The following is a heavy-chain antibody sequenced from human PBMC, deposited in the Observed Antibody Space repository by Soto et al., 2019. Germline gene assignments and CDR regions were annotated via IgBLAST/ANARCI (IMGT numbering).Heavy chain of an antibody. J-gene: IGHJ4*02. Sequence: GASVKVSCKASGXTFTSYYMHWVRQAPGQGLEWMGIINPSGGSTSYAQKFQGRVTMTRDTSTSTVYMELSSLRSEDTAVYYCARASHIVLIVYAREEAPGFDYWGQGTLVTVSS. CDR2: INPSGGST. V-gene: IGHV1-46*01. CDR3: ARASHIVLIVYAREEAPGFDY. CDR1: GXTFTSYY. D-gene: IGHD2-8*01.